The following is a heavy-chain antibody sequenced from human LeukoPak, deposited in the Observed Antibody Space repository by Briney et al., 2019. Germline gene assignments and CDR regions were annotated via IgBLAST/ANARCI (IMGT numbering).Heavy chain of an antibody. CDR3: ARGMGYYVSSGYYPFDY. D-gene: IGHD3-22*01. Sequence: ASVKVSCKASGYTFTSYYMHWARQAPGQGLEWMGMINPSGGSATYAQNFQGRVIMTRDTSTSTVYMELSSLRSEDTAVYYCARGMGYYVSSGYYPFDYWGQGTLVTVSS. CDR1: GYTFTSYY. CDR2: INPSGGSA. J-gene: IGHJ4*02. V-gene: IGHV1-46*03.